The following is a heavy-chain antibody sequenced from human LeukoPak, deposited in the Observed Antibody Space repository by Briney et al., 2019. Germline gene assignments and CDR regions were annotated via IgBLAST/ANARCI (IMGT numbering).Heavy chain of an antibody. Sequence: SETLSLTCTVSGGSISSYYWSWIRQPPGKGLEWIGYIYYSGSTNYNPSLKSRVTISVDTSKNQFSLKLSSVTAADTAMYYSARSRWGAYDAFDIWGQGTMVTVSS. V-gene: IGHV4-59*01. CDR3: ARSRWGAYDAFDI. CDR2: IYYSGST. J-gene: IGHJ3*02. CDR1: GGSISSYY. D-gene: IGHD6-13*01.